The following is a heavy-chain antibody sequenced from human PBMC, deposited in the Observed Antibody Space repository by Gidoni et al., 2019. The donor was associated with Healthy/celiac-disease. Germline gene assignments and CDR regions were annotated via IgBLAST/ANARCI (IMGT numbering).Heavy chain of an antibody. V-gene: IGHV2-5*02. CDR3: AHEVGATRHGWFDP. CDR1: GFSLSTSGVG. Sequence: QITLKESGPTLVKPTQTLTLTCTFSGFSLSTSGVGVGWIRQPPGKALEWLALIYWDDDKRYSPSLKSRLTITKDTSKNQVVLTMTNMDPVDTATYYCAHEVGATRHGWFDPWGQGTLVTVSS. CDR2: IYWDDDK. D-gene: IGHD1-26*01. J-gene: IGHJ5*02.